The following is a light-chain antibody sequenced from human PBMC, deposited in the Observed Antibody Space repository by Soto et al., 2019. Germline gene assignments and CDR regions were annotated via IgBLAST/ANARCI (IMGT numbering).Light chain of an antibody. CDR1: QTISSW. J-gene: IGKJ1*01. Sequence: DIQMTQSQSSLSASVGDRVIITCRASQTISSWLAWYQQKPGEAPKLLIYKASTLKSGVPSRFSGSGSGTEFTLTISSLQPDDFATYYCQHYKSYLEGFGQGA. V-gene: IGKV1-5*03. CDR3: QHYKSYLEG. CDR2: KAS.